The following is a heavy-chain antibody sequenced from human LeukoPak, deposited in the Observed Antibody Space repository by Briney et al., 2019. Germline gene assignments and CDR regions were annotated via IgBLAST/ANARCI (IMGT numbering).Heavy chain of an antibody. CDR3: AKGSTSEWLD. CDR1: GFTLSSYA. J-gene: IGHJ4*02. D-gene: IGHD3-3*01. Sequence: GGSLRLSCAASGFTLSSYAMSWVRQAPGRGLEWVSAISGSGVITHYADSVKGRFTISRDNSKNTLYLQMNNLRAEDTAVYYCAKGSTSEWLDWGQGTLVTVSS. V-gene: IGHV3-23*01. CDR2: ISGSGVIT.